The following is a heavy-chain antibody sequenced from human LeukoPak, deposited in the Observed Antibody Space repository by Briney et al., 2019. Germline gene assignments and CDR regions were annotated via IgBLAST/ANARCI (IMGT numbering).Heavy chain of an antibody. D-gene: IGHD3-9*01. CDR1: GYTFTGYY. Sequence: ASVKVSCKASGYTFTGYYMHWVRQAPGKGLEWMGWINPNSGGTNYAQKFQGRVTMTRDTSVSTAYMELSRLRSDDTAVYYCARDREDDISGFDYWGQGTLVTVSS. J-gene: IGHJ4*02. CDR3: ARDREDDISGFDY. V-gene: IGHV1-2*02. CDR2: INPNSGGT.